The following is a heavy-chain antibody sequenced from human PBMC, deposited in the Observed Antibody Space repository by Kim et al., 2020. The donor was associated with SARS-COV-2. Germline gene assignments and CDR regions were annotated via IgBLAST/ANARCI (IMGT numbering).Heavy chain of an antibody. V-gene: IGHV1-69*04. Sequence: SVKVSCKASGGTFSSYAISWVRQAPGQGLEWMGRIIPILGIANYAQKFQGRVTITADKSTSTAYMELSSLRSGDTAVYYCARAERGLYYGSGSFYYYYGMDVWGQGTTVTVSS. D-gene: IGHD3-10*01. CDR3: ARAERGLYYGSGSFYYYYGMDV. J-gene: IGHJ6*02. CDR2: IIPILGIA. CDR1: GGTFSSYA.